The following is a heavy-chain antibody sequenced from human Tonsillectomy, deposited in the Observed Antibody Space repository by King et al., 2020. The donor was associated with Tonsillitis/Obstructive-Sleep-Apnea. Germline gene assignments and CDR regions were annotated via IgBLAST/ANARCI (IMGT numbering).Heavy chain of an antibody. CDR1: GYTFTSYY. CDR2: INPSGGRT. V-gene: IGHV1-46*01. CDR3: ARTEKYAFDI. Sequence: QLVQSGAEVKKPGASVKVSCKASGYTFTSYYMHWERQAPGQGLEWMGIINPSGGRTSYAQNLQGRVTMTRDTSTSTVYMELSSLRSEDTAVYYCARTEKYAFDIWGQGTMVTVSS. J-gene: IGHJ3*02.